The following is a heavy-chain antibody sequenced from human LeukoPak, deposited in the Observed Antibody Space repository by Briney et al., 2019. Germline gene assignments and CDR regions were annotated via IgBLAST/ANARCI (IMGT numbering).Heavy chain of an antibody. CDR3: ARVGGSYYTVTLYGMDV. CDR2: IKQDGSEK. D-gene: IGHD1-26*01. CDR1: GFTFSSYW. J-gene: IGHJ6*02. V-gene: IGHV3-7*01. Sequence: GGSLRLSCAASGFTFSSYWMSWVRQAPGKGLEWVANIKQDGSEKYYVDSVKGRFTISRDNAKNSLYLQMNSLRAEDTAVYYCARVGGSYYTVTLYGMDVWGQGTTVTVSS.